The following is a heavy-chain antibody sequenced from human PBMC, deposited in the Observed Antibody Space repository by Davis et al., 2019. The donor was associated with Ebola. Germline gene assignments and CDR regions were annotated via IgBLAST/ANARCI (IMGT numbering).Heavy chain of an antibody. J-gene: IGHJ4*02. CDR3: ARGLSTGNSFSY. Sequence: GESLKISCAASGSTFSSYWMHWVRQAPGKGLVWVSRINGDTSRTSYADSVEGRFTISRDNAKNSLYLQMNSLRAEDTAVYYCARGLSTGNSFSYWGQGTLVTVSS. V-gene: IGHV3-74*01. CDR2: INGDTSRT. CDR1: GSTFSSYW. D-gene: IGHD6-13*01.